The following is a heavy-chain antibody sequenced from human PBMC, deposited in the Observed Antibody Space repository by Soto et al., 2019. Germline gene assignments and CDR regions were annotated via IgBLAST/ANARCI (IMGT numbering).Heavy chain of an antibody. Sequence: ASVKVSCKAPAVTFTSYFMHWVRQAPGQRLEWMGWISTHNGNTIYAQKFQGRVIMTMDTSTTTVYMELRSLRPDDTAVYLCAREGILGLFDAYDLWGQGTMVTVSS. CDR2: ISTHNGNT. CDR3: AREGILGLFDAYDL. J-gene: IGHJ3*01. V-gene: IGHV1-18*04. CDR1: AVTFTSYF. D-gene: IGHD3-3*01.